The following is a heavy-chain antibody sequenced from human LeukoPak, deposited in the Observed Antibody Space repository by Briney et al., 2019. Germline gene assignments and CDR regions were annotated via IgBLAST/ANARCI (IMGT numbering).Heavy chain of an antibody. J-gene: IGHJ1*01. CDR2: ISGSGGST. CDR3: AKAIAAAGTGAEYFQH. V-gene: IGHV3-23*01. D-gene: IGHD6-13*01. CDR1: GFTFSSYA. Sequence: GGSPRLSCAASGFTFSSYAMSWVRQAPGKGLEWVSAISGSGGSTYYADSVKGRFTISRDNSKNTLYLQMNSLRAEDTAVYYCAKAIAAAGTGAEYFQHWGQGTLVTVSS.